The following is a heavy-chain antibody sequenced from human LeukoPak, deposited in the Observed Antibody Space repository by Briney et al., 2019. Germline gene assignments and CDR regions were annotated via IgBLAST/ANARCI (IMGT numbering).Heavy chain of an antibody. Sequence: SETLSLTCTVSGGSISSYYWSWIRQPPGKGLEWIGYIYYSGSTNYNPSLKSRVTISVDTSKNQFSLKLSSVTAADTAVYYCARESGYYDILDYYYYGMDVWGRGTTVTVSS. J-gene: IGHJ6*02. V-gene: IGHV4-59*01. CDR3: ARESGYYDILDYYYYGMDV. CDR1: GGSISSYY. CDR2: IYYSGST. D-gene: IGHD3-9*01.